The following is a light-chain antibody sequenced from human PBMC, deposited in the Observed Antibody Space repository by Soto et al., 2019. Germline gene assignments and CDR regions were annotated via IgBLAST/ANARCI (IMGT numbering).Light chain of an antibody. V-gene: IGLV2-23*01. J-gene: IGLJ2*01. CDR3: CSYAGSSTVV. CDR1: FSDVGSYNL. CDR2: EDT. Sequence: QSALTQPASVSGSPGQSITISCTGTFSDVGSYNLVSWYQQHPGKAPKLMIYEDTKRPSGVSNRFSGSKSGYTASLTISGLQAEDEADYYCCSYAGSSTVVFGGGNKVTVL.